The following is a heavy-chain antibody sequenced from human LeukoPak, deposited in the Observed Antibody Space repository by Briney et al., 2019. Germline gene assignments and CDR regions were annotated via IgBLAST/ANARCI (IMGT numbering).Heavy chain of an antibody. V-gene: IGHV3-23*01. CDR3: AKGAAAGKVDWFDP. J-gene: IGHJ5*02. CDR1: GFTFSNFA. Sequence: PGGSLRLSCAASGFTFSNFAMMWVRQAPGTGLQWVSTITGYGATFYADSVGGRFTIFRDTSMNTLFLQMNSLGAEDTAVYYCAKGAAAGKVDWFDPWGQGTLVTLSS. D-gene: IGHD6-13*01. CDR2: ITGYGAT.